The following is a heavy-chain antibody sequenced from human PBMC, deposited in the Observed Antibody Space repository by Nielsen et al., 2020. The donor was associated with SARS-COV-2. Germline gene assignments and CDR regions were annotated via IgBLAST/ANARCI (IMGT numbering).Heavy chain of an antibody. Sequence: GESLKISCVASGFSFSNYVMNWVRQAPGKGLEWVSAISESGGATYYTDAVKGRFTNSRDNTRNTLYLEMNSLRADDTAVYYCAKHEGEDWGQGTLVTVSS. CDR3: AKHEGED. J-gene: IGHJ4*02. CDR2: ISESGGAT. CDR1: GFSFSNYV. V-gene: IGHV3-23*01. D-gene: IGHD3-10*01.